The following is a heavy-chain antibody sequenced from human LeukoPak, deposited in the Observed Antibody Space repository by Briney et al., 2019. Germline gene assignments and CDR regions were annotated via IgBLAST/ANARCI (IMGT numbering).Heavy chain of an antibody. D-gene: IGHD2-15*01. CDR3: ARRSGHGWDDAFDI. Sequence: PSETLSLTCTVSGGSISGYYWSWIRQPPGKGLEWIGYIYTSGSTNYNPSLESRVTISVDTSKNQFSLKLSSVTAADTAVYYCARRSGHGWDDAFDIWGQGTMVTVSS. CDR2: IYTSGST. J-gene: IGHJ3*02. V-gene: IGHV4-4*09. CDR1: GGSISGYY.